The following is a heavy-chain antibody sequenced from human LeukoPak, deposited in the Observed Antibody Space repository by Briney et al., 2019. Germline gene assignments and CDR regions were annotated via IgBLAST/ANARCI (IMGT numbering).Heavy chain of an antibody. CDR1: GGSFSGYY. CDR2: INHSRST. V-gene: IGHV4-34*01. Sequence: SETLSLTCAVYGGSFSGYYWSWIRQPPGKGLEWIGEINHSRSTNYNPSLKSRVTISVDTSKNQFSLKLSSVTAADTAVYYCARVLSRYSSSWAQNWFDPWGQGTLVTVSS. J-gene: IGHJ5*02. D-gene: IGHD6-13*01. CDR3: ARVLSRYSSSWAQNWFDP.